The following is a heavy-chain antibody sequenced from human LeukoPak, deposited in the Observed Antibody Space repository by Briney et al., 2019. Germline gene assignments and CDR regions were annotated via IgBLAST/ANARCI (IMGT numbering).Heavy chain of an antibody. Sequence: GGSLRLSCAASGFTFSDYGMHWVRQAPGKGLEWVALISYDGGNKFYADSVRDRFTISRDNSKNTLFLQMNSLRIEDTAVYYCARDGTAAGILSLDYWGQGTLVTVSS. D-gene: IGHD6-13*01. CDR1: GFTFSDYG. CDR2: ISYDGGNK. J-gene: IGHJ4*02. V-gene: IGHV3-30*03. CDR3: ARDGTAAGILSLDY.